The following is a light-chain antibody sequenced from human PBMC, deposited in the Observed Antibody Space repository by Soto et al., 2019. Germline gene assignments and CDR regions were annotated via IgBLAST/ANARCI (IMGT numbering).Light chain of an antibody. CDR1: SSDVGNYNY. CDR2: EVT. CDR3: SSYAGNNVGV. Sequence: QSVLTQPPSASGSPGQSVTISCTGTSSDVGNYNYVSWYQQHPGKAPKLMIYEVTKRPSGVPDRFSGSKSGNTASLTVSGLQAEDEADYYCSSYAGNNVGVFGGGTKLTVL. V-gene: IGLV2-8*01. J-gene: IGLJ3*02.